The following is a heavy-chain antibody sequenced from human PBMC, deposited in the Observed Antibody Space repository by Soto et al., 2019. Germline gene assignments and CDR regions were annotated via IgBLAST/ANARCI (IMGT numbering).Heavy chain of an antibody. J-gene: IGHJ6*02. Sequence: EVQLVESGGGLVQPGGSLRLSCAASGFTFSSYSMNWVLQAPGKGLEWVSYISSSSSTIYYADSVKGRFTISRDNAKNSLYLQMNSLRAEDTAVYYCASFIAAAGTNYYYCMDVWGQGTTVTVSS. CDR3: ASFIAAAGTNYYYCMDV. V-gene: IGHV3-48*01. D-gene: IGHD6-13*01. CDR1: GFTFSSYS. CDR2: ISSSSSTI.